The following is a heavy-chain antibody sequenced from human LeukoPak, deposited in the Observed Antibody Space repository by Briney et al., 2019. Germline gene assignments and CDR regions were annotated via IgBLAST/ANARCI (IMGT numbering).Heavy chain of an antibody. J-gene: IGHJ3*02. CDR1: GGTFSSYA. CDR2: IIPILGIA. CDR3: ARVTGTGGAFDI. D-gene: IGHD1-7*01. Sequence: SVKVSCKASGGTFSSYAISWVRQAPGQGLEWMGRIIPILGIANYAQKFQGRVTITADKSASTAYMELSSLRSEDTAVYYCARVTGTGGAFDIWGQGTMVIVSS. V-gene: IGHV1-69*04.